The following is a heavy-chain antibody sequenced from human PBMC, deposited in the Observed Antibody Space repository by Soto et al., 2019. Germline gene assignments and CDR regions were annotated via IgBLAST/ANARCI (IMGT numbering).Heavy chain of an antibody. CDR1: GFTFSSYS. J-gene: IGHJ4*02. D-gene: IGHD5-18*01. CDR2: ISSSSSTI. V-gene: IGHV3-48*01. CDR3: AILGWIQLWPAFDY. Sequence: GGSLRLSCAASGFTFSSYSMNWVRQAPGKGLEWVSYISSSSSTIYYADSVKGRFTISRDNAKNSLYLQMNSLRAEDTAVYYCAILGWIQLWPAFDYWGQGTLVTVSS.